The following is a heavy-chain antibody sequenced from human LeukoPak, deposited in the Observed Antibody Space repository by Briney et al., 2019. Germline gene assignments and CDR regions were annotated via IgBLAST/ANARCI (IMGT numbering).Heavy chain of an antibody. CDR1: GGSISSYY. D-gene: IGHD3-9*01. V-gene: IGHV4-59*08. J-gene: IGHJ3*02. Sequence: PSETLSLTCTVSGGSISSYYWSWVRQPPGKGLEWIGYIYYSGSTNYNPSLKSRVTISVDTSKNQFSLKLSSVTAADTAVYYCASLQYYDILTGYSEDAFDIWGQGTMVTVSS. CDR2: IYYSGST. CDR3: ASLQYYDILTGYSEDAFDI.